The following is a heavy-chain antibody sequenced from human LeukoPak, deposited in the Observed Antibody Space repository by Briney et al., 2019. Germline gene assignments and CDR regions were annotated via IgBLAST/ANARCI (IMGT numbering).Heavy chain of an antibody. CDR3: ARDRVKYGSGSYYGNPFGY. J-gene: IGHJ4*02. D-gene: IGHD3-10*01. V-gene: IGHV1-2*02. Sequence: ASVKVSCKASGYTFTGYYMHWVRQAPGQGLEWMGWINPNSGGTNYAQKFQGRATMTRDTSISTAYMELSRLRSDDTAVYYCARDRVKYGSGSYYGNPFGYWGQGTLVTVSS. CDR1: GYTFTGYY. CDR2: INPNSGGT.